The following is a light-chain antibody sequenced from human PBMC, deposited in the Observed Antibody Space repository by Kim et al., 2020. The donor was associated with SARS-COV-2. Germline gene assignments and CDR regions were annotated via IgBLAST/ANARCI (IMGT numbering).Light chain of an antibody. V-gene: IGKV1-39*01. CDR1: HSISNY. J-gene: IGKJ2*01. Sequence: DIQMTQSPSSLSASVGDRVTITCRASHSISNYLNWYQQRPGKAPKLLIYAASSLQSGVPSRFSGSGSGTDFTLTISSLQLEDFATYYCQQSHSVPQTFGQGPKLEI. CDR3: QQSHSVPQT. CDR2: AAS.